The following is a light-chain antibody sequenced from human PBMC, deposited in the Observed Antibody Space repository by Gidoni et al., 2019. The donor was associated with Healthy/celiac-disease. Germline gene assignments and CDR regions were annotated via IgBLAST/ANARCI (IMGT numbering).Light chain of an antibody. J-gene: IGLJ2*01. CDR2: QDS. CDR1: KLGDKY. V-gene: IGLV3-1*01. Sequence: SYEPTQPPSASVSPGQTASLTCAGDKLGDKYACWYQQKPGQSPVVVIYQDSKRPSGIPGRFSGSNSGNTATLTISGTQAIDEADYYCQAWDSSTVVFGGGTKLTV. CDR3: QAWDSSTVV.